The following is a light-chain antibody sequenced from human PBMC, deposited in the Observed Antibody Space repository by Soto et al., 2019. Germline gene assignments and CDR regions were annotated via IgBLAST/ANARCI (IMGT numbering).Light chain of an antibody. V-gene: IGKV1-9*01. CDR2: AAT. CDR3: QQLNSYPLT. CDR1: QDISSY. J-gene: IGKJ4*01. Sequence: IQLTQSPSSLSASVGDRVTITCRASQDISSYLAWYQQKPGKAPNLLIYAATTLQSGVPSRFSGSGSGTDFTLTIASLHPEDSASYYCQQLNSYPLTFGGGTKVEIK.